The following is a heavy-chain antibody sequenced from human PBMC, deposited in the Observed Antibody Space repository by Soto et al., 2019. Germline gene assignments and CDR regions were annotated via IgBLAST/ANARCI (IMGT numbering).Heavy chain of an antibody. CDR1: GGIFSTYG. J-gene: IGHJ6*02. Sequence: QVQLVQSGAEVKEPGSSVKVSCKTSGGIFSTYGLSWVRQAPGQGLEWMGWIIPMFGAPNYAQNFQGRVTIMADESTTTVYMEVRSLRFEDTAVYYCARERNPVASRSPPHYSYYYGMEVWGQGTSVTVSS. V-gene: IGHV1-69*01. D-gene: IGHD6-19*01. CDR2: IIPMFGAP. CDR3: ARERNPVASRSPPHYSYYYGMEV.